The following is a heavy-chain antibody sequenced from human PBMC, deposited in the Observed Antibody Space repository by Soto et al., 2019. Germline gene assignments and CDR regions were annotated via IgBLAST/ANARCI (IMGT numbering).Heavy chain of an antibody. Sequence: EVQLVESGGGLVQPGGSLRLSCAAAGFTFDNYWMHWFRQGPGKELVWVSRINSDGSSTNHADSVKVRFTISRDNAKNTLYLQMNSLRVKDTSVYYCVRGNSGSVRQFDPWGQGTLVTVSS. CDR1: GFTFDNYW. CDR3: VRGNSGSVRQFDP. J-gene: IGHJ5*02. V-gene: IGHV3-74*01. CDR2: INSDGSST. D-gene: IGHD6-19*01.